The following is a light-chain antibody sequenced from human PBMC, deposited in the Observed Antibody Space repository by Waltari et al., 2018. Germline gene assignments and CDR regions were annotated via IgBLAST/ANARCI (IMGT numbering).Light chain of an antibody. J-gene: IGKJ2*01. Sequence: EVVMTRSPATLSVSPGEKATLSCRASQTINNNLAWYQQEPGQAPRLLIYDAFTRATGVPGRCSGGESGTAFTLTISSLQSEDFAVYFCQQYNNWPYTFGQGTKLEIK. CDR3: QQYNNWPYT. V-gene: IGKV3-15*01. CDR2: DAF. CDR1: QTINNN.